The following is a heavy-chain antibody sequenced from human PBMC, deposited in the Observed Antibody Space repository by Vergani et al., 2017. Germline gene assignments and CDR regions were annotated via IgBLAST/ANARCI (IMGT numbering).Heavy chain of an antibody. Sequence: EVQLVESGGGLIQPGGSLRLSCAASGFTVSSNYMSWVRQAPGKGLEWVSVIYSGGSTYYADSVKGRFTISRDNSKNTLYLQMNSLRAEDTAVYYCARVDTAAEDVDTPNWFDPWGQGTLVTVSS. CDR3: ARVDTAAEDVDTPNWFDP. CDR2: IYSGGST. V-gene: IGHV3-66*03. D-gene: IGHD5-18*01. J-gene: IGHJ5*02. CDR1: GFTVSSNY.